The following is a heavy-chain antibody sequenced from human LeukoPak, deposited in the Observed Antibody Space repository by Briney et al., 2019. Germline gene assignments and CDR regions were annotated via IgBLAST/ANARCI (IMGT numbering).Heavy chain of an antibody. CDR1: GYTFTSYD. J-gene: IGHJ6*03. CDR3: ARGEQQWLVYYYYYYTDV. D-gene: IGHD6-19*01. Sequence: ASVKVSCKASGYTFTSYDINWVRQATGQGLEWMGWMNPNSGNTGYAQKFQGRVTMTRNTSISTVYMELSSLRSEDTAVYYCARGEQQWLVYYYYYYTDVWGKGTTVTVSS. CDR2: MNPNSGNT. V-gene: IGHV1-8*01.